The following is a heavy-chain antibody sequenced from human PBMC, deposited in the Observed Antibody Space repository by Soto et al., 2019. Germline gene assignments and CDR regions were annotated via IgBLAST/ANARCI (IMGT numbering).Heavy chain of an antibody. CDR1: GDSVSTNSAT. D-gene: IGHD5-12*01. CDR3: ARRIVATETFDY. J-gene: IGHJ4*02. CDR2: TYYRSKWDY. Sequence: PSQTLSLTFAISGDSVSTNSATWDWIRQSPSRGLEWLGRTYYRSKWDYDYAASVKGRININPDTSNNQVSLHLDSVTPDDTAVYYCARRIVATETFDYWGQGTLVTVSS. V-gene: IGHV6-1*01.